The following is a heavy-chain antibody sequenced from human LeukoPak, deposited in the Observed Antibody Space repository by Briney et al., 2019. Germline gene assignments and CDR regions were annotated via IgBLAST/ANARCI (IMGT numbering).Heavy chain of an antibody. V-gene: IGHV3-33*06. CDR3: AKGHGTYIDY. D-gene: IGHD5-24*01. J-gene: IGHJ4*02. CDR1: GFTFSSYG. CDR2: IWYDGSNK. Sequence: GRSLRLSCAASGFTFSSYGMHWVRQAPGKGLEWVALIWYDGSNKYYADSVKGRFTISRDNSKNTLYLQMNSLRAEDTAVYYCAKGHGTYIDYWGQGTLVTVSS.